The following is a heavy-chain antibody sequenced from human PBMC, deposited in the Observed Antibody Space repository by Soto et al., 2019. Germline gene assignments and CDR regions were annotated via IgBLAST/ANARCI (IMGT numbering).Heavy chain of an antibody. J-gene: IGHJ4*02. CDR2: ISGSAITT. CDR3: AKFLVGIPARPFDS. Sequence: QVQLVESGGGLVKPGGSVRLSCAASGFTFSDSYMSWVRQAPGKGLEWVSYISGSAITTSHADSVKGRFTISRDNGKNSVYLQMDSLRAEDTAVYYCAKFLVGIPARPFDSWGQGTLVTVSS. D-gene: IGHD6-6*01. V-gene: IGHV3-11*01. CDR1: GFTFSDSY.